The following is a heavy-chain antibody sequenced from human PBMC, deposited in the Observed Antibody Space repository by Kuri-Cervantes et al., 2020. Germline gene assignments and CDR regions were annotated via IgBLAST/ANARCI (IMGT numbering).Heavy chain of an antibody. Sequence: SQTLSLTCVVSSYSINSDYYWGWIRQPPGKGLEWIGRVYMTGDINYNPSLKSRVTISLDKSKKQFSLKLTSMTAADTAIYYCARDPSGWYYFDYWGQGTLVTVSS. J-gene: IGHJ4*02. CDR1: SYSINSDYY. CDR2: VYMTGDI. D-gene: IGHD6-19*01. V-gene: IGHV4-38-2*02. CDR3: ARDPSGWYYFDY.